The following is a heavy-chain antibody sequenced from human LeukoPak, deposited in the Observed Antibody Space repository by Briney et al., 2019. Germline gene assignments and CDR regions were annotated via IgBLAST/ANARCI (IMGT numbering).Heavy chain of an antibody. V-gene: IGHV1-2*02. J-gene: IGHJ4*02. Sequence: ASVKVSRKASGYTFTSYVRSWVRQAPGQGLAWMGWINPNSGGTNYAQKFQGRVTMTSDTSISTAYMELRRLRSDDTAVYYCARSLLDREFDYWGQGTLVTVSS. CDR1: GYTFTSYV. CDR2: INPNSGGT. CDR3: ARSLLDREFDY.